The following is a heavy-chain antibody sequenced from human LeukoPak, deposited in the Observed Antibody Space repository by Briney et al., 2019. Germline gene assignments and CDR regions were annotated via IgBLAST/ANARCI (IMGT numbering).Heavy chain of an antibody. CDR2: ISGSTTDI. CDR3: ARANPVLMVSKYFQH. D-gene: IGHD2-8*01. CDR1: GFTFTAYT. V-gene: IGHV3-21*01. J-gene: IGHJ1*01. Sequence: GGSLRLSCAASGFTFTAYTINWVRQAPGKGLEWVSYISGSTTDIYYADSVKGRFTISRDNSKNTLYLQMNSLRAEDTAVYYCARANPVLMVSKYFQHWGQGTLVTVSS.